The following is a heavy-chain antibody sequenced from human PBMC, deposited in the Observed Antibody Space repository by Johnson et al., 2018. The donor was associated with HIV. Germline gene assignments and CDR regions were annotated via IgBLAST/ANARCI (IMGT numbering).Heavy chain of an antibody. CDR3: ARGGPLTMVQDALDT. D-gene: IGHD3-10*01. J-gene: IGHJ3*02. CDR2: ISYDGSNK. V-gene: IGHV3-30*03. Sequence: QVQLVESGGGLVQPGRSLRLSCAASGFTFSSYGMHWVRQAPGKGLEWVAVISYDGSNKYYADSVKGRFTISRDNSKNTFYLQMNSLTAEDTAVYFCARGGPLTMVQDALDTWGQGTMVIVSA. CDR1: GFTFSSYG.